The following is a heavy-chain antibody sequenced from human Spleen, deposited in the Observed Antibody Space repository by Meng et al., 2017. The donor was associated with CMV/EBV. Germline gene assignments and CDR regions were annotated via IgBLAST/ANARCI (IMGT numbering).Heavy chain of an antibody. J-gene: IGHJ4*02. Sequence: LPCIVSGGSIRISSSYWEWIRQPPGKGLEWIGSIHYTGDSFAKPSLKSRVTISIDVSKNQFSLQLNAVTAADTAVYFCAKEVAGGFYWGQGALVTVSS. CDR2: IHYTGDS. D-gene: IGHD3-16*01. CDR3: AKEVAGGFY. CDR1: GGSIRISSSY. V-gene: IGHV4-39*07.